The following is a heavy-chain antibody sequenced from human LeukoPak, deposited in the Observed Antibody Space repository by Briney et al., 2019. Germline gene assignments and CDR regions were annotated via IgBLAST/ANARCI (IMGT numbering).Heavy chain of an antibody. CDR2: INHSGST. Sequence: SETLSLTCAVYGGSFSGYYWSWIRQPPGKGLEWIGEINHSGSTNYNPSLKSRVTISVDTSKNQFSLKLSSVTAADTAVYYCARRGRDITMVRGVRNPYFDYWGQGTLVTVSS. V-gene: IGHV4-34*01. CDR3: ARRGRDITMVRGVRNPYFDY. J-gene: IGHJ4*02. D-gene: IGHD3-10*01. CDR1: GGSFSGYY.